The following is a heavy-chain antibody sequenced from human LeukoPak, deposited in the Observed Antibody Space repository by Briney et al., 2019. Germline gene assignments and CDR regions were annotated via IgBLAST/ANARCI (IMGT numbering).Heavy chain of an antibody. CDR1: GFTVSGNY. CDR2: IYSGGTT. D-gene: IGHD4-23*01. V-gene: IGHV3-53*01. CDR3: ARRAGGYSHPYDY. Sequence: GGSLRLSCAVSGFTVSGNYMSWVRQAPGKGVEWGSLIYSGGTTYYADSVKGRFTISRDNSKNTLYLQMNSLRAEDTAVYYCARRAGGYSHPYDYWGQGILVTVSS. J-gene: IGHJ4*02.